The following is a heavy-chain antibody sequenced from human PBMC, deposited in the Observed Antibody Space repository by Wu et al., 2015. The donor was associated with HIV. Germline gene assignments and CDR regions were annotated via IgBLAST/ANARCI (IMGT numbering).Heavy chain of an antibody. CDR2: IIPFFGIT. J-gene: IGHJ3*02. Sequence: QVQLVQSGAELKTPGSSVKVSCKGSGGTFSSNAISWVRQAPGQGLEWMGGIIPFFGITNYAQKFQGRVTITMDDSTSTAYMQLSSLRSEDTAVYYCARDRVPAAIWEAFDIWGQGTMVTVSS. CDR3: ARDRVPAAIWEAFDI. CDR1: GGTFSSNA. V-gene: IGHV1-69*05. D-gene: IGHD2-2*01.